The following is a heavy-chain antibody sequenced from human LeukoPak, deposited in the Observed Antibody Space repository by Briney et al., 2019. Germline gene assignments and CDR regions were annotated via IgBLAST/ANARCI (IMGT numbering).Heavy chain of an antibody. CDR1: GFTVSSNF. Sequence: PGGSLRLSCAASGFTVSSNFMSWVRQAPGKGLEWVSLIYSDGNTFYADSVKGRFTISRDKSKNTLYLQMNSLRVEDTAVYYCARGYCSGTSCYANWFDPWGQGTLVTVSS. CDR2: IYSDGNT. V-gene: IGHV3-66*02. J-gene: IGHJ5*02. D-gene: IGHD2-2*01. CDR3: ARGYCSGTSCYANWFDP.